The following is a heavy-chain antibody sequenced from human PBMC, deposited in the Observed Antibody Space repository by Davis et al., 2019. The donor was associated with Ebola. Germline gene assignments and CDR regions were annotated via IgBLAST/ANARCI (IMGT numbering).Heavy chain of an antibody. Sequence: ASVKVSCKASGYTFTSYSMHWVRQAPGQGLEWMGIINPSGGSTSYAQKFQGRVTMTRDTSTSTVYMELSSLRSEDTAVYYCANNYYDSSGYYELGTDYWGQGTLVTVSS. CDR2: INPSGGST. J-gene: IGHJ4*02. V-gene: IGHV1-46*01. CDR1: GYTFTSYS. D-gene: IGHD3-22*01. CDR3: ANNYYDSSGYYELGTDY.